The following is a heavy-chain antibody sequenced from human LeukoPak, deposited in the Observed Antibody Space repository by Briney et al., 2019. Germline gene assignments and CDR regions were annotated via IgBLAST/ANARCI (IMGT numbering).Heavy chain of an antibody. CDR2: INHSGST. J-gene: IGHJ4*02. CDR1: GGSFSGYY. V-gene: IGHV4-34*01. D-gene: IGHD2-2*01. CDR3: ARGEMYCSSTSCQTVFDY. Sequence: PSETLSLTCAAYGGSFSGYYWSWICQPPGKGLEWIGEINHSGSTNYNPSLKSRVTISVDTSKNQFSLKLSSVTAADTAVYYCARGEMYCSSTSCQTVFDYWGQGTLVTVSS.